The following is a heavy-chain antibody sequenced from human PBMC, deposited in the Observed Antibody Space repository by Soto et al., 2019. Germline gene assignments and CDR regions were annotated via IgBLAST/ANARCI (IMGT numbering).Heavy chain of an antibody. D-gene: IGHD4-17*01. CDR2: INHSGST. V-gene: IGHV4-34*01. J-gene: IGHJ5*02. CDR1: GGSFSGYY. CDR3: ARTTPTTAPNWFDP. Sequence: PSETLSLTCAVYGGSFSGYYWSWIRQPPGKGLEWIGGINHSGSTNYNPSLKSRVTISVDTSKNQFSLKLSSVTAADTAVYYCARTTPTTAPNWFDPWGQGTLVTVSS.